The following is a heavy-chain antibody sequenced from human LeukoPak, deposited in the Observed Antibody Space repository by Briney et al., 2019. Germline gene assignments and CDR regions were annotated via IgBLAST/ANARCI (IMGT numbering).Heavy chain of an antibody. CDR3: AAHRDYSYYMDV. J-gene: IGHJ6*03. D-gene: IGHD1-14*01. CDR1: GFTFSSYA. Sequence: GGSLRLSCAASGFTFSSYAMSWVRQAPGKGLEWVSTISGGGGSTYYADSVKGRFTISRDSSKNTLYLQMNSLRAEDTAVYYCAAHRDYSYYMDVWGKGTTVTVSS. V-gene: IGHV3-23*01. CDR2: ISGGGGST.